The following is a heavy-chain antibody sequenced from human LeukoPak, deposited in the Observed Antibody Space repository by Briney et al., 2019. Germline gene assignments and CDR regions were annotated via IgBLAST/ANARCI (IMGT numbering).Heavy chain of an antibody. CDR1: GFTFSSYW. V-gene: IGHV3-7*03. Sequence: GGSLRLSCAASGFTFSSYWMSWVRQAPGKGLECVANINGESEKRYVDSVKGRFTISRDNAKNSLYLQMNSLRVEDTAVYFCARDGAEGDNSAFDIWGQGTVVTVSS. CDR3: ARDGAEGDNSAFDI. J-gene: IGHJ3*02. D-gene: IGHD3-22*01. CDR2: INGESEK.